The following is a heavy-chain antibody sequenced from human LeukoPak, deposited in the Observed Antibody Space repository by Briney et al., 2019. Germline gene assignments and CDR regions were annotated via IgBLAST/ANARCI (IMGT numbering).Heavy chain of an antibody. CDR2: ISSSSSTI. CDR3: ARESLGYCSGGICWSAFDI. V-gene: IGHV3-48*01. D-gene: IGHD2-15*01. J-gene: IGHJ3*02. Sequence: GGSLRLSCAASGFTFSSYSMNWVRQAPGKGLEWVSYISSSSSTIYYADSVKGRFTISRDNAKNSLYLQMNSLRAEDTAVYYCARESLGYCSGGICWSAFDIWGQGTMVTVSS. CDR1: GFTFSSYS.